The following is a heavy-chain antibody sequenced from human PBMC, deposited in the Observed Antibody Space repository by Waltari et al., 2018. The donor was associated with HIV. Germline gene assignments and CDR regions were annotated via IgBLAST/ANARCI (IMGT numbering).Heavy chain of an antibody. CDR1: GGSFPAYY. V-gene: IGHV4-34*02. D-gene: IGHD3-3*01. CDR2: IDHSGST. Sequence: QVQLQQWGTGLLMPSETLSLTCAVYGGSFPAYYWTWIRPSPGNGLEWTGEIDHSGSTNYNPSLKSRVTISVDASKNQFSLKLTSVTAADTGLYYCARGPHTSIFGVVKYFQPWGQGTLVIVSS. CDR3: ARGPHTSIFGVVKYFQP. J-gene: IGHJ1*01.